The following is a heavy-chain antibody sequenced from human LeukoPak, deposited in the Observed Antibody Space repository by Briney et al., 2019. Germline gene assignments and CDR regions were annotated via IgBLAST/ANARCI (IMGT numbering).Heavy chain of an antibody. V-gene: IGHV4-34*01. J-gene: IGHJ4*02. Sequence: PSETPSLTCAVYGGSFSGYYWSWIRQPPGKGLEWIGEINHSGSTNYNPSLKSRVTISVDTSKNQFSLKLSSVTAADTAVYYCARGPGIVGATPRTDYWGQGTLVTASS. D-gene: IGHD1-26*01. CDR1: GGSFSGYY. CDR3: ARGPGIVGATPRTDY. CDR2: INHSGST.